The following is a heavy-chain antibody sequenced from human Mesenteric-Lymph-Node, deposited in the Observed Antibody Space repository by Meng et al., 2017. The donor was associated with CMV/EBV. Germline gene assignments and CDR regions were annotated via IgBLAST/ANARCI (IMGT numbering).Heavy chain of an antibody. D-gene: IGHD3-22*01. CDR3: ARESSSGQAVDS. Sequence: CTVSGGSISSGGYYWSWISEHPGKGLEWIGYIYYSGSTYYNPSLKSRVTISVDTSKNQFSLKLSSVTAADTAMYYCARESSSGQAVDSWGQGTLVTVSS. J-gene: IGHJ4*02. V-gene: IGHV4-31*03. CDR1: GGSISSGGYY. CDR2: IYYSGST.